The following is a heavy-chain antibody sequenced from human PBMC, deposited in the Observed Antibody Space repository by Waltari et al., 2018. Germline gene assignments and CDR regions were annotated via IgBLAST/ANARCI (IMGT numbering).Heavy chain of an antibody. CDR1: GYAINSGFY. CDR3: TRQTLGYCTSAACRRLEA. V-gene: IGHV4-38-2*01. Sequence: QVQLQESGPRLVKASETLSLTCDVSGYAINSGFYWGWFRQAPEKGLEWIATIYHDGSSFYNPSLTSRVNTSMDTSKSQISLKLKSVTAADTAVYYCTRQTLGYCTSAACRRLEAWGQGTLVTVSS. J-gene: IGHJ5*02. D-gene: IGHD2-8*02. CDR2: IYHDGSS.